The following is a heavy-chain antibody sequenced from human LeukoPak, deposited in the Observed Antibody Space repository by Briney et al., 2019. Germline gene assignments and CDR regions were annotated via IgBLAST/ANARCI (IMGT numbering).Heavy chain of an antibody. D-gene: IGHD3-22*01. CDR2: FDPEDGET. Sequence: GASVKVSCKVSGYTLTELSMHWVRQAPGKGLEWMRGFDPEDGETIYAQKFQGRVTMTEDTSTDTAYMELSSLRSEDTAVYYCATSPDYYDSSGYFYWGQGTLVTVSS. CDR3: ATSPDYYDSSGYFY. V-gene: IGHV1-24*01. J-gene: IGHJ4*02. CDR1: GYTLTELS.